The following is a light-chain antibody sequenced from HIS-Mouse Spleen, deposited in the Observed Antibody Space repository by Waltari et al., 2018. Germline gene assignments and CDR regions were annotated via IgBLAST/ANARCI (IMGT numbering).Light chain of an antibody. Sequence: SYVLTQPPSVSVAPGQTARITCGGNNIGSKSVHWYQQKPGQAPVLGVYDDSDRPSGIPERLSGSSSGNTATLTISRVGAGDEADYYCQVWDSSSDHYVFGTGTKVTVL. CDR1: NIGSKS. CDR2: DDS. V-gene: IGLV3-21*02. CDR3: QVWDSSSDHYV. J-gene: IGLJ1*01.